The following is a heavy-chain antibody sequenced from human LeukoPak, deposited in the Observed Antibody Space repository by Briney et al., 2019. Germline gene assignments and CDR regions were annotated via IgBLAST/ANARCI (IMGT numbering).Heavy chain of an antibody. D-gene: IGHD6-13*01. CDR3: VRVNGLRYSSSPYNWSDP. CDR2: INPNSGGT. Sequence: ASVKVSCKASGYTFIGYYMHWVRQAPGQGLEWMGWINPNSGGTNYAQKFQGRVTMTRDTSISTAYLELSRLRSDDTAVYYCVRVNGLRYSSSPYNWSDPWGQGTLVNVSS. J-gene: IGHJ5*02. V-gene: IGHV1-2*02. CDR1: GYTFIGYY.